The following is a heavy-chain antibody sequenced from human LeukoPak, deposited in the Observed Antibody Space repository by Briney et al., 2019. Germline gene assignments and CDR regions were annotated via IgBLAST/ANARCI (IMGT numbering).Heavy chain of an antibody. V-gene: IGHV4-59*12. D-gene: IGHD1-26*01. Sequence: SETLSLTCTVSGGSISSYYWNWIRQPPGKGLEWIGYIYYSGSTNYNSSLKSRVIISVDTSKNQFSLKLSSVTAADTAVYYCARDTVGATFPGAFDIWGQGTMVTVSS. J-gene: IGHJ3*02. CDR1: GGSISSYY. CDR2: IYYSGST. CDR3: ARDTVGATFPGAFDI.